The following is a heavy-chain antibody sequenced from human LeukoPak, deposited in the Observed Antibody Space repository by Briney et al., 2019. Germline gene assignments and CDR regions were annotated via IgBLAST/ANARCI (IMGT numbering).Heavy chain of an antibody. D-gene: IGHD6-6*01. J-gene: IGHJ6*03. CDR2: ISYDGSNK. Sequence: GRSLRLSCAASGFTFSSYAMHWVRQAPGKGLEWVAVISYDGSNKYYADSVKGRFTISRDNSKNTLYLQMNSLRAEDTAVYYCARDPLPEYSSSWEVYYYYMDVWGKGTTVTVSS. CDR3: ARDPLPEYSSSWEVYYYYMDV. V-gene: IGHV3-30-3*01. CDR1: GFTFSSYA.